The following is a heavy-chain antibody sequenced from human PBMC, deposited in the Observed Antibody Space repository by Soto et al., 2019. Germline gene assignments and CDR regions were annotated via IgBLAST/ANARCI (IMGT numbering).Heavy chain of an antibody. CDR1: GYTFTSYG. D-gene: IGHD6-19*01. CDR3: ARDGPPYHSSDWYVQLRYGYYGMHV. Sequence: QVQLVQSGAEVKKPGASVKVSCKASGYTFTSYGISWVRQAPGQGLEWMGWISDYNGNTNYAQKLQGRVTMTTDTTTRTAYMELRSLRADDTAVYYCARDGPPYHSSDWYVQLRYGYYGMHVWGQGTTVTVSS. J-gene: IGHJ6*01. V-gene: IGHV1-18*04. CDR2: ISDYNGNT.